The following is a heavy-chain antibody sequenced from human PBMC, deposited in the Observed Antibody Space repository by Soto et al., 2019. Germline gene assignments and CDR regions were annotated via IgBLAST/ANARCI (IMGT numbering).Heavy chain of an antibody. D-gene: IGHD3-16*02. V-gene: IGHV4-39*01. Sequence: LSLTCTVSGGSVSSSSYYWGWIRQPPGKGLEWIGNIYYSGSTYYNPSLESRVTISVDTSKNQFSLKLRSVTAADTAIYYCASPYVWGSYRFDCWGQGTLVTVSS. CDR1: GGSVSSSSYY. CDR3: ASPYVWGSYRFDC. CDR2: IYYSGST. J-gene: IGHJ5*01.